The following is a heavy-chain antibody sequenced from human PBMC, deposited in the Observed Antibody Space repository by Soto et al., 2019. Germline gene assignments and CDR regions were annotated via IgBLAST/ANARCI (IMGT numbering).Heavy chain of an antibody. J-gene: IGHJ6*03. V-gene: IGHV3-23*01. CDR3: AKGGAAAGYYYYYYYMDV. CDR1: GFTFSSYA. CDR2: ISGSGGST. D-gene: IGHD6-13*01. Sequence: GGSLRLSCAASGFTFSSYAMSWVRQAPGKGLEWVSAISGSGGSTYYADSVKGRFTISRDNSKNTLYLQMNSLRAEDTAVYYCAKGGAAAGYYYYYYYMDVWGKGTTVTVSS.